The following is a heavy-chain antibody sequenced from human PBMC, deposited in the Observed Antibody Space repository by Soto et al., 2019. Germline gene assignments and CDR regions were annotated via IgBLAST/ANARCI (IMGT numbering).Heavy chain of an antibody. CDR3: STGWLCSGGSCYSGDY. J-gene: IGHJ4*02. D-gene: IGHD2-15*01. V-gene: IGHV3-15*07. Sequence: EVQLVESGGGLVKPGGSLRLSCAASGFTFSNAWMNWVRQAPGKGLEWVGRSKSKTDGGTTDYAAPVKGRFTISRDDSKNTLYLQMNSLISVCAGVYYCSTGWLCSGGSCYSGDYWGQGTLVAVSS. CDR1: GFTFSNAW. CDR2: SKSKTDGGTT.